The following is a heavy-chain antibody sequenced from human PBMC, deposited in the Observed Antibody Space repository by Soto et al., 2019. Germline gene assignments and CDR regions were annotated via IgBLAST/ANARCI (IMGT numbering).Heavy chain of an antibody. CDR2: ISYDGSNK. V-gene: IGHV3-30-3*01. Sequence: GGSLRLSCAASVFTFSSYAMHWVRQSPGKGLEWVAVISYDGSNKYYADSVKGRFTISRDNSKNTLYMQMNSLRAEDTAVYYCARGGYDSSGCYLYGMDVCGQGTTVTVSS. J-gene: IGHJ6*02. CDR3: ARGGYDSSGCYLYGMDV. CDR1: VFTFSSYA. D-gene: IGHD3-22*01.